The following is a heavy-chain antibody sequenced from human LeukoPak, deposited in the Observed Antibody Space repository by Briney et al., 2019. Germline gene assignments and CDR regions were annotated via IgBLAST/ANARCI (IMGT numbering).Heavy chain of an antibody. J-gene: IGHJ5*02. CDR2: IIPIFGTA. V-gene: IGHV1-69*05. D-gene: IGHD3-22*01. Sequence: SVKVSCKASGGTFSSYAISWVRQAPGQGLEWMGRIIPIFGTANYAQKFQGRVTITMDESTSTAYMELSSLRSEDTAVYYCARSLGYYYDSSGYYPNWFDPWGQGTLVTVSS. CDR1: GGTFSSYA. CDR3: ARSLGYYYDSSGYYPNWFDP.